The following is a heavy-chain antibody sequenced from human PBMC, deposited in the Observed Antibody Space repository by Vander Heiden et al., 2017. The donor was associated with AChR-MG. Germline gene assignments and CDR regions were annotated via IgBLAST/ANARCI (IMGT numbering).Heavy chain of an antibody. Sequence: QVPLVQSGAAVKKPGSWVKVSCKASGGTFTSYAISWVGQPRGQGLGWMRRIIPILGIANYAQKFQGRVTITADKSTSTAYMELSSLRSEDTAVYYCARALLGYCSSTSCTKRDYYGMDVWGQGTTVTVSS. CDR1: GGTFTSYA. CDR3: ARALLGYCSSTSCTKRDYYGMDV. J-gene: IGHJ6*02. D-gene: IGHD2-2*01. CDR2: IIPILGIA. V-gene: IGHV1-69*04.